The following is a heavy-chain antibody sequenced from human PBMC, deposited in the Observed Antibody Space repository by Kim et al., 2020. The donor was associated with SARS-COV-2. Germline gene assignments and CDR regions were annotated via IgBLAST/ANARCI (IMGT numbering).Heavy chain of an antibody. CDR3: AKKSGYGNWYFDL. Sequence: GGSLRLSCAASGFTFDDYAMHWVRQAPGKGLEWVSGISWNSGSIGYADSVKGRFTISRDNAKNSLYLQMNSLRAEDTALYYCAKKSGYGNWYFDLWGRGT. CDR2: ISWNSGSI. J-gene: IGHJ2*01. D-gene: IGHD5-12*01. V-gene: IGHV3-9*01. CDR1: GFTFDDYA.